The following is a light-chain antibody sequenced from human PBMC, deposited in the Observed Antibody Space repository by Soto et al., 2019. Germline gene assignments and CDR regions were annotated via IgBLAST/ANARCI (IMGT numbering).Light chain of an antibody. Sequence: EIVLTQSPATLSLSPGERATLSCRASQSVSNFLAWYQQKPGQTPRLLIYDASTSATGIPARFSGSGSGTDFALTISSLEPEAFAVYYCQQRRTWPPLTFGGGTKVEIK. CDR2: DAS. CDR1: QSVSNF. V-gene: IGKV3-11*01. J-gene: IGKJ4*01. CDR3: QQRRTWPPLT.